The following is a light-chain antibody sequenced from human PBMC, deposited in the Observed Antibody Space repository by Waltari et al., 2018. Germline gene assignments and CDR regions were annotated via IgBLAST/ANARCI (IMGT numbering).Light chain of an antibody. CDR2: DAS. V-gene: IGKV3-20*01. CDR3: QKYVRLPAT. CDR1: QSVGRS. J-gene: IGKJ1*01. Sequence: EIVLTQSPGTLSLSPGERATPSCRASQSVGRSLAWYQQKPGQAPRLLIYDASSRATGIPDRFSGSGSGTDFSLTISRLEPEDFAVYYCQKYVRLPATFGQGTKVEIK.